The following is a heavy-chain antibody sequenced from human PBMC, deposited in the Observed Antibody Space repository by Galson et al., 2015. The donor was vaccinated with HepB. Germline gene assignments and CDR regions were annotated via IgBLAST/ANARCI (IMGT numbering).Heavy chain of an antibody. D-gene: IGHD3-16*01. J-gene: IGHJ4*02. CDR3: AREVMIRTLAHKTPDY. CDR1: GFTFSAYW. V-gene: IGHV3-7*03. CDR2: VNLDGSEM. Sequence: SLRLSCAASGFTFSAYWMSWVRQVPGKGLEWVADVNLDGSEMYYADSVKGRFTISRDNAERSLSLHMYSLRAEDTAVYYCAREVMIRTLAHKTPDYWGQGTLVTVSS.